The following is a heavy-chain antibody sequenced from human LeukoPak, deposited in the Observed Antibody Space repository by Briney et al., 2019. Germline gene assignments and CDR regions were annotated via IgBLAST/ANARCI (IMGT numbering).Heavy chain of an antibody. V-gene: IGHV4-39*01. CDR1: GGSISSSGYY. CDR2: IYHSGST. D-gene: IGHD4-17*01. J-gene: IGHJ4*02. Sequence: SETLSLTCTVSGGSISSSGYYWGWLRQPPGKGLEWIGSIYHSGSTHYNPSLKSRLTIFVDTSKNQFSLKVNSVTAADTAVYYCARNGTVTVSGTKFNYFDYWGQGTLVTVSS. CDR3: ARNGTVTVSGTKFNYFDY.